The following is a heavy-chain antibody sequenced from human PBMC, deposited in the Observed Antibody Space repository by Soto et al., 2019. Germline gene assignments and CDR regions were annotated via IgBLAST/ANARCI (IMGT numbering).Heavy chain of an antibody. CDR2: IKEDGSEK. CDR1: GLTVIGKKY. Sequence: GGSLRLSCAASGLTVIGKKYVAWVRQAPGKGLEWVANIKEDGSEKYYVDSVKGRFTISRDNVKNSLYLEMNSLRAEDTAVYYCASGHGMGVWGQGTTVTVSS. V-gene: IGHV3-7*01. CDR3: ASGHGMGV. J-gene: IGHJ6*02.